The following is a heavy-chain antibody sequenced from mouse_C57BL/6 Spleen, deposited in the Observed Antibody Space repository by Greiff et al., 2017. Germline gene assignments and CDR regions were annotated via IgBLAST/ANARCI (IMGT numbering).Heavy chain of an antibody. D-gene: IGHD2-1*01. V-gene: IGHV1-18*01. J-gene: IGHJ4*01. CDR3: ARGCYGNYAMDY. Sequence: EVKLQESGPELVKPGASVKIPCKASGYTFTDYNMDWVKQSHGKSLEWIGDINPNNGGTIYNQKFKGKATLTVDKSSSTAYMELRSLTSEDTAVYYCARGCYGNYAMDYWGQGTSVTVSS. CDR2: INPNNGGT. CDR1: GYTFTDYN.